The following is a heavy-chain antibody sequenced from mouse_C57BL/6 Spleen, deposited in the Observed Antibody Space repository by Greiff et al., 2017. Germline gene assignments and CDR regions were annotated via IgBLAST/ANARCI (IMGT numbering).Heavy chain of an antibody. D-gene: IGHD2-1*01. CDR1: GFTFSSYG. CDR3: ARHRGNYPYYAMDY. V-gene: IGHV5-6*01. CDR2: ISSGGSYT. Sequence: VQLQQSGGDLVKPGGSLKLSCAASGFTFSSYGMSWVRQTPDKRLEWVATISSGGSYTYYPDSVKGRFTISRDNAKNTLYLQMSSLKSEDTAMYYCARHRGNYPYYAMDYWGQGTSVTVSS. J-gene: IGHJ4*01.